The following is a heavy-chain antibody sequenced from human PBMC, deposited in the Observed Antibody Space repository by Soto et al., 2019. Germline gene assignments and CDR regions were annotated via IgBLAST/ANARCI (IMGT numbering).Heavy chain of an antibody. CDR3: ARGPYYYYGMDV. CDR1: GYTVTGYY. J-gene: IGHJ6*02. Sequence: ASVKVSCKASGYTVTGYYMHWVRQAPGQGLEWMGWINPNSGGTNYAQKFQGWVTMTRDTSISTAYMELSRLRSDDTAVYYCARGPYYYYGMDVWGQGTTVTVSS. CDR2: INPNSGGT. V-gene: IGHV1-2*04.